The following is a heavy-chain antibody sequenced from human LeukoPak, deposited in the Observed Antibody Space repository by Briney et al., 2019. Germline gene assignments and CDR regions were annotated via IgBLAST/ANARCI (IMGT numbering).Heavy chain of an antibody. CDR3: ARTIMITFGGVIAYYMDV. J-gene: IGHJ6*03. Sequence: SETLSLTCTVSGYSISSGYYWGWIRQPPGKGLEWIGSIYHSGSTYYNPSLKSRVTISVDTSKNQFSLKLSSVTAADTAVYYCARTIMITFGGVIAYYMDVWGKGTTVTVSS. CDR2: IYHSGST. CDR1: GYSISSGYY. V-gene: IGHV4-38-2*02. D-gene: IGHD3-16*02.